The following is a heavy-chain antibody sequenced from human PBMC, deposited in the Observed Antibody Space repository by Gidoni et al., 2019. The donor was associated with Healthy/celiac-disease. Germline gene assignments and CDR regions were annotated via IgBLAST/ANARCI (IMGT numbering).Heavy chain of an antibody. CDR2: IYSGGST. Sequence: EVQLVSSGGGLVQPGGSLSLSCAASGSPVSSNSMSWVRQAPGKGLEWVSVIYSGGSTYYADSVKGRFTISRDNSKNTLYLQMNSLRAEDTAVYYCARDDPYCGGDCYNDWGQGTLVTVSS. D-gene: IGHD2-21*02. CDR3: ARDDPYCGGDCYND. J-gene: IGHJ4*02. V-gene: IGHV3-66*02. CDR1: GSPVSSNS.